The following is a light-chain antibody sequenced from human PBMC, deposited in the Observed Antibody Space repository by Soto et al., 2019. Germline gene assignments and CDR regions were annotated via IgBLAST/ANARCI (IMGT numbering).Light chain of an antibody. CDR2: DNN. J-gene: IGLJ2*01. V-gene: IGLV1-51*01. Sequence: QSVLTQPPSVSAAPGQTVTISCSGSSSNIENNYVSWYQQLPGTAPKLLIYDNNKRPSGIPDRFSGSKSGTSATLDITGLQTGDEADYYCGTWDTSLSAVVFGGGTKLTVL. CDR3: GTWDTSLSAVV. CDR1: SSNIENNY.